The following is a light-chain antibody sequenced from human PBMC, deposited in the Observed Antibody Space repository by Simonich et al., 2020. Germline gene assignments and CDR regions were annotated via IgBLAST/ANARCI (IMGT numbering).Light chain of an antibody. J-gene: IGLJ2*01. CDR3: SSYTSSSTPVV. CDR1: SSDVGGYNY. Sequence: QSALTQPASVSMSPGQSTTTPCTGTSSDVGGYNYVSWVQQHPGKAPKHRIYDVINRPSGVSTRFPGSKSGNTASLTISGLQAEYEADYYCSSYTSSSTPVVFGGGTKLTVL. V-gene: IGLV2-14*03. CDR2: DVI.